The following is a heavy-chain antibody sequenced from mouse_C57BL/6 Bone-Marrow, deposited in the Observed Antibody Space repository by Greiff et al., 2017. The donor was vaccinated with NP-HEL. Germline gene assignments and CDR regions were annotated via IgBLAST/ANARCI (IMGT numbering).Heavy chain of an antibody. J-gene: IGHJ4*01. CDR3: TGIITTVVANAMDY. CDR1: GYTFTSYW. D-gene: IGHD1-1*01. V-gene: IGHV1-5*01. Sequence: EVQLQQSGTVLARPGASVKMSCKTSGYTFTSYWMHWVKQRPGQGLEWIGAIYPGNSDTSYNQKFKGKAKLTAVTSASTAYMELSSLTNEDSAVYYCTGIITTVVANAMDYWGQGTSVTVSS. CDR2: IYPGNSDT.